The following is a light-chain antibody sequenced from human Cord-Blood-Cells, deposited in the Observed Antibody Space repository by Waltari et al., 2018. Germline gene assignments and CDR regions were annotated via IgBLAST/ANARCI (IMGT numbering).Light chain of an antibody. V-gene: IGKV3-11*01. CDR2: DAS. Sequence: EIVLTQSPATLSLSPGERATPSCRASQSVSSYLAWSQQKPGQAPRLLIYDASNRATGIPAMFSGSGSGTDFTLTISSLEPEDFAVYYCQQRSNWPPTFGQGTRLEIK. CDR3: QQRSNWPPT. CDR1: QSVSSY. J-gene: IGKJ5*01.